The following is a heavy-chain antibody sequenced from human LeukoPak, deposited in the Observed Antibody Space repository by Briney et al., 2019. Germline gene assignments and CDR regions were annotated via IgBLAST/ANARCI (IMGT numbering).Heavy chain of an antibody. D-gene: IGHD6-19*01. V-gene: IGHV3-30-3*01. CDR2: MSTSGNTK. CDR3: ARDKYASSGYSSGWYRGGSSYFDY. J-gene: IGHJ4*02. CDR1: GFIFTNFP. Sequence: PGGSLRLSCAASGFIFTNFPLHWVRPTPDKRLECVAVMSTSGNTKYYADSVRGRFTVSRDNSKNTLYLQMNSLRAEDTAVYYCARDKYASSGYSSGWYRGGSSYFDYWGQGTLVTVSS.